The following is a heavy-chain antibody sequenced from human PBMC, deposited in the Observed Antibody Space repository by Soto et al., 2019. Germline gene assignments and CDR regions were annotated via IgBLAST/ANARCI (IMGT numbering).Heavy chain of an antibody. CDR3: ARSGYCSGGSCYEPSGY. Sequence: ASVKVSCKASGYTFTSYGISWVRQAPGQGLEWMGWISAYNGNTNYAQKLQGRVTMTTDTSTSTAYMELRSLRPDDTAVYYCARSGYCSGGSCYEPSGYWGQGTLVTVSS. D-gene: IGHD2-15*01. CDR2: ISAYNGNT. V-gene: IGHV1-18*01. J-gene: IGHJ4*02. CDR1: GYTFTSYG.